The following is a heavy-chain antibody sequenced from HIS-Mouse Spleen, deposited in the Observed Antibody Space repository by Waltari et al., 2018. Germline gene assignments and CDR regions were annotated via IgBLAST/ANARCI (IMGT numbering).Heavy chain of an antibody. CDR3: ARDLELDAFDI. V-gene: IGHV3-74*01. D-gene: IGHD1-1*01. J-gene: IGHJ3*02. Sequence: EVQLVESGGGLVQPGGSLRLSCAASGFTFSSYCMHWVRQAPGKGLVWVTRINSDGGSTSYADSVKGRFTISRDNAKNTLYLQMNSLRAEDTAVYYCARDLELDAFDIWGQGTMVTVSS. CDR2: INSDGGST. CDR1: GFTFSSYC.